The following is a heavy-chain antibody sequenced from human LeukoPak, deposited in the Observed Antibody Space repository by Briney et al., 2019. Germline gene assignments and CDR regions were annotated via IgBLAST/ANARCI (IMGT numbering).Heavy chain of an antibody. CDR3: ARGTTPVVNSFDY. D-gene: IGHD5-18*01. V-gene: IGHV4-34*01. CDR2: INHSGST. Sequence: PSETLSLTCTVSGGSISGYYWSWIRQPPGKGLEWIGEINHSGSTNYNPSLKSRVTISVDTSKNQFSLKLSSVTAADTAVYYCARGTTPVVNSFDYWGQGTLVTVSS. J-gene: IGHJ4*02. CDR1: GGSISGYY.